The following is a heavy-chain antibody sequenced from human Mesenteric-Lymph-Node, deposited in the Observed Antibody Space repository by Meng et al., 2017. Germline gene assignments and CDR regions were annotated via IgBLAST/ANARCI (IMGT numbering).Heavy chain of an antibody. CDR1: GGTFSSYA. CDR3: ARGYYYYDSSGYYSGFDY. CDR2: IIPIFGTA. J-gene: IGHJ4*02. Sequence: QVQLVRSGAGVKKPGSPVKVSCKASGGTFSSYAISWVRQAPGQGLEWMGGIIPIFGTANYAQKFQGRVTITADESTSTAYMELSSLRSEDTAVYYCARGYYYYDSSGYYSGFDYWGQGTLVTVSS. V-gene: IGHV1-69*01. D-gene: IGHD3-22*01.